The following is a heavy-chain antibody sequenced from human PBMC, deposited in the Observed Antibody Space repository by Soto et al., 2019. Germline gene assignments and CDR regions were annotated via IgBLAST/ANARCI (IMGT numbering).Heavy chain of an antibody. CDR3: AREVRGVTTPYYYYGMDV. CDR1: GFTFSSYS. D-gene: IGHD4-17*01. J-gene: IGHJ6*02. V-gene: IGHV3-48*02. CDR2: ISSSSSTI. Sequence: GGSLRLSCAASGFTFSSYSMNWVRQAPGKGLEWVSYISSSSSTIYYADSVKGRFTISRDNAKNSLYLQMNSLRDEDTAVYYCAREVRGVTTPYYYYGMDVWGQGATVTVSS.